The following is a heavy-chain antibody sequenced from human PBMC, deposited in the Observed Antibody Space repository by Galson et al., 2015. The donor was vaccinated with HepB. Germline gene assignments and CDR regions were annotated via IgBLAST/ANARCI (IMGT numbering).Heavy chain of an antibody. CDR1: GYTFSSYS. Sequence: SLRLSCAASGYTFSSYSMNWVRQAPGKGLEWVSSISSSSSYIYYADSVKGRFTISRDNAKNSLYLQMNSLRAEDTAVYYCARGYSSSSLAYGMDVWGQGTTVTVSS. CDR3: ARGYSSSSLAYGMDV. D-gene: IGHD6-13*01. J-gene: IGHJ6*02. V-gene: IGHV3-21*01. CDR2: ISSSSSYI.